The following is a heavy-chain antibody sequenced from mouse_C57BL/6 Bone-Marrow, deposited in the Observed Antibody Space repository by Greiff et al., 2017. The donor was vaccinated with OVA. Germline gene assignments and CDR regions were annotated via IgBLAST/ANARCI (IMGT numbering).Heavy chain of an antibody. CDR1: GFTFSSYA. CDR3: ARDRVVTEPFDY. Sequence: DVMLVESGGGLVKPGGSLKLSCAASGFTFSSYAMSWVRQTPEKRLEWVATISDGGSYTYYPDNVKGRFTISRDNAKNNLYLQMSHLKSEDTAMYYCARDRVVTEPFDYWGQGTTLTVSS. V-gene: IGHV5-4*01. D-gene: IGHD1-1*02. J-gene: IGHJ2*01. CDR2: ISDGGSYT.